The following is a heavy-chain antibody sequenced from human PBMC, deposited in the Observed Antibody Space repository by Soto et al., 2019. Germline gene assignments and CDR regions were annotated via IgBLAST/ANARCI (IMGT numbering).Heavy chain of an antibody. Sequence: SETLSLTCAVYGGSFSGYYWSWIRQPPGKGLEWIGEINHSGSTNYNPSLKSRVTISVDTSKNQFSLKLSSVTAADTAVYYCARRVVLMGTTPSEYFQHWGQGTLVTVSS. CDR1: GGSFSGYY. D-gene: IGHD2-8*01. V-gene: IGHV4-34*01. J-gene: IGHJ1*01. CDR2: INHSGST. CDR3: ARRVVLMGTTPSEYFQH.